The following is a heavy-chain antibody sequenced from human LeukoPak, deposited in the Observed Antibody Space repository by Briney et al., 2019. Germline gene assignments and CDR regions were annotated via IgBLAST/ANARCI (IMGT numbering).Heavy chain of an antibody. CDR2: IKQDGSEK. CDR3: ARHRSGGSQDDAFDI. J-gene: IGHJ3*02. CDR1: EFTFITYW. Sequence: GGALTLSCASSEFTFITYWRRWVRQPPCKGVDWVAHIKQDGSEKYYVDSVKGRFTISRQNAKNSLFLQMNSLRAEDTAVYYCARHRSGGSQDDAFDIWGQGTMVTVSS. V-gene: IGHV3-7*01. D-gene: IGHD2-15*01.